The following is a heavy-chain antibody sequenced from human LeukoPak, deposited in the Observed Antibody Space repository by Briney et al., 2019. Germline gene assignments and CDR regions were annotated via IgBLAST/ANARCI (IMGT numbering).Heavy chain of an antibody. V-gene: IGHV3-30*18. D-gene: IGHD2-15*01. Sequence: GGSLRLSCAASGFTFSNYGMHWVRQAPGKGLEWVAVISYDESDKYYADSVKGRFTISRDNSKNTLYLQMNSLRPEATAVYYCAKGVVAATNAAYYGMDVWGQGTTVTVSS. CDR3: AKGVVAATNAAYYGMDV. CDR1: GFTFSNYG. CDR2: ISYDESDK. J-gene: IGHJ6*02.